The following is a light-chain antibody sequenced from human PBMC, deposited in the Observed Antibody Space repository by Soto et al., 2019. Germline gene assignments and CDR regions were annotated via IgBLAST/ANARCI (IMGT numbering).Light chain of an antibody. V-gene: IGKV2-30*01. CDR2: KIS. Sequence: VVMTQSPLSPPVTLGQPASISCSSTHSLVYADGNTYLQWFQQRPGQSPRRLIYKISNRDSGVPDRFSGSGSGTDFTLQISRVEAEDVGVYYCMQGTHWPLTFGQGRRLAVK. J-gene: IGKJ5*01. CDR3: MQGTHWPLT. CDR1: HSLVYADGNTY.